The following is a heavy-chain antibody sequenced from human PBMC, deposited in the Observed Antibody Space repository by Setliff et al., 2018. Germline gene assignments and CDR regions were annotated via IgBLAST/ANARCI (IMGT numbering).Heavy chain of an antibody. J-gene: IGHJ6*02. CDR3: ARVKPFAMDV. CDR1: GFTFSDYY. V-gene: IGHV3-11*04. Sequence: GSLRLSCAASGFTFSDYYMSWIRQAPGKGLEWVSYITNSGSTDYYADSVKGRFTISRDNAENSLYLEMNRLRAEDTAIYYCARVKPFAMDVWGQGTTVTVSS. CDR2: ITNSGSTD.